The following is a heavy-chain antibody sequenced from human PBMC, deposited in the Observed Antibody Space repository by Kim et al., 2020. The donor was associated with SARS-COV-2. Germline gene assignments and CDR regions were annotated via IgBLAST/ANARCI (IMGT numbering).Heavy chain of an antibody. D-gene: IGHD3-3*01. V-gene: IGHV1-69*01. CDR3: ARCITIFGVVLEGGWFDP. J-gene: IGHJ5*02. Sequence: QGRVTITADESTSTAYMELSSLRSEDTAVYYCARCITIFGVVLEGGWFDPWGQGTLVTVSS.